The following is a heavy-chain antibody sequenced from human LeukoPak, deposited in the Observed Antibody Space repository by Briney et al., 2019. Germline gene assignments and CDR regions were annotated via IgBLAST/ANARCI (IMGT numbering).Heavy chain of an antibody. CDR3: APPPRVGTVVPPNWFDP. V-gene: IGHV4-59*01. CDR2: IYYSGST. J-gene: IGHJ5*02. D-gene: IGHD4-23*01. Sequence: PSETLSLTCTVSGGSISGYYWSWIRQPPGKGLEWIGYIYYSGSTNYNPSLKSRVTISVDTSKNQFSLRLSSVTAADTAVYYCAPPPRVGTVVPPNWFDPWGQGTLVTVSS. CDR1: GGSISGYY.